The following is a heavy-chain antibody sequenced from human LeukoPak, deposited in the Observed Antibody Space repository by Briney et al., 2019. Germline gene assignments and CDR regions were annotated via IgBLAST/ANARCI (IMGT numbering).Heavy chain of an antibody. CDR2: FDPEDGET. D-gene: IGHD3-10*01. CDR1: GYTLTELS. Sequence: RASVKVSCKVSGYTLTELSMHWVRRAPGKGLEWMGGFDPEDGETIYAQKFQGRVTMTEDTSTDTTYMELSSLNSEDTAVYYCATAETDGSGSYFYFDYWGQGSLVTVSS. CDR3: ATAETDGSGSYFYFDY. J-gene: IGHJ4*02. V-gene: IGHV1-24*01.